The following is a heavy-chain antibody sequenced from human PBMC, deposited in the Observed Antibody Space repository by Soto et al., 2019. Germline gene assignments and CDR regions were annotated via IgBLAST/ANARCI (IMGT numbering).Heavy chain of an antibody. CDR1: GFSLSTDDVD. CDR2: IYWDDDK. J-gene: IGHJ4*02. V-gene: IGHV2-5*02. D-gene: IGHD6-6*01. CDR3: ARSKYSLSSFYX. Sequence: ESGPTLVNPTQTLTLTCTFSGFSLSTDDVDVCWIRQPPGKALDWLAVIYWDDDKRYSPSLKSRLTITKDTSKNQVLLTMTNMDPVDTATYFFARSKYSLSSFYXWRQGALVTVS.